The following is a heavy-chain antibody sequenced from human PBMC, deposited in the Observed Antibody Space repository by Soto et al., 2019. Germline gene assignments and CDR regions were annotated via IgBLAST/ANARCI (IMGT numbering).Heavy chain of an antibody. V-gene: IGHV4-59*01. CDR2: IYYSGST. CDR3: ANYDTSGYGMDY. J-gene: IGHJ4*02. Sequence: KTSETLSLTCTVSGVSISTYYWNWIRQPPGKGLEWIGYIYYSGSTNYNPSLKSRVTTSLDTSNNQFSLKLSSVTAADTAVYYCANYDTSGYGMDYWGQGTLVTVSS. D-gene: IGHD3-22*01. CDR1: GVSISTYY.